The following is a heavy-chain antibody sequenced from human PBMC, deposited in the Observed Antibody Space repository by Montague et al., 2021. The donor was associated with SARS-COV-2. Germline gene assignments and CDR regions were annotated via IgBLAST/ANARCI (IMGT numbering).Heavy chain of an antibody. CDR2: IYHSGST. CDR1: GYSISSGYY. D-gene: IGHD4-11*01. CDR3: ARDDYTPGDYYYYYGMDV. J-gene: IGHJ6*02. V-gene: IGHV4-38-2*02. Sequence: SETLSLTCTVSGYSISSGYYWGWIRQPPGKGLEWIGRIYHSGSTXYNPSLKSRVTISVDTSKNQFSLKLSSVTAADTAVYYCARDDYTPGDYYYYYGMDVWGQGTTVTVSS.